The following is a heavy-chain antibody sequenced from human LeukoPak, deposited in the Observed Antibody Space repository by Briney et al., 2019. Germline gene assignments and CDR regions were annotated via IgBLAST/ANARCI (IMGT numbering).Heavy chain of an antibody. J-gene: IGHJ6*03. Sequence: SETLSLTCAVYGGSFSGYYWSWIRQPPGKGLEWIGEINHSGSTNYNPSLKSRVTISIDTSKNQFSLKLNSVTAADTAVYYCARLRARYDILTRLYYYYYMDVWGKGTTVTISS. CDR3: ARLRARYDILTRLYYYYYMDV. CDR1: GGSFSGYY. V-gene: IGHV4-34*01. D-gene: IGHD3-9*01. CDR2: INHSGST.